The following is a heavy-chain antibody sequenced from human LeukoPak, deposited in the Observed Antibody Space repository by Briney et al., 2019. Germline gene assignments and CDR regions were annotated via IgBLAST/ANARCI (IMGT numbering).Heavy chain of an antibody. CDR1: GGSISSYY. V-gene: IGHV4-59*12. D-gene: IGHD4-17*01. CDR2: IYYSEST. CDR3: ARPNDYGDARRKYYFDY. J-gene: IGHJ4*02. Sequence: SETLSLTCTVSGGSISSYYWSWIRQPPGKGLEWIGYIYYSESTNYNPSLKSRVTISVDTSKNQFSLKLSSVTAADTAVYYCARPNDYGDARRKYYFDYWGQGTLVTVSS.